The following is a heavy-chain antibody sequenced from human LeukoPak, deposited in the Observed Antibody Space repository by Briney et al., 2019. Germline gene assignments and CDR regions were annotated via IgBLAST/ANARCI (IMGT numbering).Heavy chain of an antibody. Sequence: ASETLSLTCTVSGGSISSYCWSWIRQPPGKGLEWIGYIYYSGSTNYNPSLKSRVTISVDTSKNQFSLKLSSVTAADTAVYYCARAPPDYGGNSGVWYFDLWGRGTLVTVSS. D-gene: IGHD4-23*01. CDR3: ARAPPDYGGNSGVWYFDL. V-gene: IGHV4-59*01. CDR1: GGSISSYC. CDR2: IYYSGST. J-gene: IGHJ2*01.